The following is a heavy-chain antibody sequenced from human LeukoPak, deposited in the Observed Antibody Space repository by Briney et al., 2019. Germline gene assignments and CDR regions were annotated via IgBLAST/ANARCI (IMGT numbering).Heavy chain of an antibody. CDR3: ARLAVTTTGSYYFDY. CDR1: GFTFSNFA. D-gene: IGHD2-21*02. V-gene: IGHV3-23*01. Sequence: GGSLRLSCAASGFTFSNFAMNWVRQAPGKGLEWFSIITCDGANTYYADSVKGRFTISRDNSKNTLYLQMNSLRAEDTAVYYCARLAVTTTGSYYFDYWGQGTLVTVSS. CDR2: ITCDGANT. J-gene: IGHJ4*02.